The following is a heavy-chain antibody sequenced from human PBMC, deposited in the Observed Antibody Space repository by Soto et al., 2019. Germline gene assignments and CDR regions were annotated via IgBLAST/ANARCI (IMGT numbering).Heavy chain of an antibody. Sequence: EVQLLESGGGLVQPGGSLRLSCAASGFTFRSYAMSWVRQAPGKGLEWVSAISGSGGNTYYADSVKGRFTISRDNSKITLYLQMNSLRAEDTAVYYCAKAMGSSGCSPPSDYWGQGTLVTVSS. V-gene: IGHV3-23*01. CDR3: AKAMGSSGCSPPSDY. CDR2: ISGSGGNT. D-gene: IGHD6-19*01. CDR1: GFTFRSYA. J-gene: IGHJ4*02.